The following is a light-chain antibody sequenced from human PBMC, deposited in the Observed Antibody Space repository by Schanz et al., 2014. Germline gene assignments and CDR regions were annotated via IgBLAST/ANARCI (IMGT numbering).Light chain of an antibody. CDR1: SSDVGGYNY. V-gene: IGLV2-8*01. J-gene: IGLJ1*01. Sequence: QSALTQPPSASGSPGQSVTISCTGTSSDVGGYNYVSWYQQHPGKAPKLMIYEVSKRPSGVPDRFSGSKSGNTASLTVSGPQAEDEADYYCSSYAGSTTAYVFGTGTKLTVL. CDR2: EVS. CDR3: SSYAGSTTAYV.